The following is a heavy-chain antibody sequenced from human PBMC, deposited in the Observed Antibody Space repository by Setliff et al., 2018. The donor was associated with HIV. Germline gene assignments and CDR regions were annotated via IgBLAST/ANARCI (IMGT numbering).Heavy chain of an antibody. Sequence: SETLSLTCAVSGYSISSGYYWGWIRQPPGKGLEWIGSIYHSGSPYYNPSLKSPVTISVDTSKNQFSLKLISVTAADTAVYYCASFLVGGNHYYFDSWGQGTLVTVSS. D-gene: IGHD1-26*01. CDR1: GYSISSGYY. V-gene: IGHV4-38-2*01. J-gene: IGHJ4*02. CDR2: IYHSGSP. CDR3: ASFLVGGNHYYFDS.